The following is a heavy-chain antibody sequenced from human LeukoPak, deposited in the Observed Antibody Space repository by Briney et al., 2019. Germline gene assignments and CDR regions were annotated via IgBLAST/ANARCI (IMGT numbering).Heavy chain of an antibody. CDR1: GFTFSSYW. CDR2: IKQDGSEK. Sequence: GGSLRLSCAASGFTFSSYWMSWVRQAPGKGLEWVANIKQDGSEKYYVDSVKGRFTISRDNAKNSLYLQMNSLRAEDTAVYYCARTPRRYSGSWYADYWGQGTLVTVSS. D-gene: IGHD6-13*01. J-gene: IGHJ4*02. V-gene: IGHV3-7*03. CDR3: ARTPRRYSGSWYADY.